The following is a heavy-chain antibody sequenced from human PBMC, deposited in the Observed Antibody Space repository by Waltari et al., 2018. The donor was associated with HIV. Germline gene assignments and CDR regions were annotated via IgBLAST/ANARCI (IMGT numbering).Heavy chain of an antibody. CDR3: ARDKAVIQPDAFDI. V-gene: IGHV3-48*04. D-gene: IGHD2-21*01. J-gene: IGHJ3*02. Sequence: EVQLVESGGGLVQPGGSLRLSCAAPAFTFCTSSMNWVRQAPGKGLEWVSYISSSSTTIYYADSVKGRFTISRDNAKNLLYLQMNSLRAEDTAVYYCARDKAVIQPDAFDIWGQGTMVTVSS. CDR2: ISSSSTTI. CDR1: AFTFCTSS.